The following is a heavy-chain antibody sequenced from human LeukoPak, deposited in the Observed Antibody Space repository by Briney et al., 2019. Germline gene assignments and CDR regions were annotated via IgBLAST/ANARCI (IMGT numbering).Heavy chain of an antibody. CDR3: ACNQQLRENYFDY. CDR1: RGTFSSYA. Sequence: ASVNLSCKASRGTFSSYAISWVRQAPGQGLESMRGIIPIFGTANYAQKFQGRVTITADKSTSTAYMELSSLRSEDTAVYYCACNQQLRENYFDYWGQGTLVTVSS. D-gene: IGHD2-2*01. V-gene: IGHV1-69*06. J-gene: IGHJ4*02. CDR2: IIPIFGTA.